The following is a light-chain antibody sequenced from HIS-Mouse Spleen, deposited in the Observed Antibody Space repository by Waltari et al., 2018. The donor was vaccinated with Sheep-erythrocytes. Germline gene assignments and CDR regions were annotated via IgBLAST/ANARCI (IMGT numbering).Light chain of an antibody. J-gene: IGKJ5*01. CDR3: QQLNSYPIT. CDR1: QGISSY. Sequence: DIQLTQSPSFLSASVGDRVTSTCLASQGISSYLAWYQQKPGKAPKLLIYAASTLQSGVPSRFSGSGSGTEFTLTINSLLPEDFATYYCQQLNSYPITFGQGTRLEIK. CDR2: AAS. V-gene: IGKV1-9*01.